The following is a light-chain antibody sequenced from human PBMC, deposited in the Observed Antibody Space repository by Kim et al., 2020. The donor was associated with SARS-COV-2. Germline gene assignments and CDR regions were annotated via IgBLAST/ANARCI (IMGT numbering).Light chain of an antibody. CDR3: SSYTSSASYV. Sequence: QSALTQPPSVSGSPGQSVTISCTGTSSDVGSYNRVSWYQQPPGTAPKLIIYEVSNRPSGVPDHFSGSKSGNTASLTISGLQAEDETDYYCSSYTSSASYVFGTGTKVTVL. V-gene: IGLV2-18*02. J-gene: IGLJ1*01. CDR1: SSDVGSYNR. CDR2: EVS.